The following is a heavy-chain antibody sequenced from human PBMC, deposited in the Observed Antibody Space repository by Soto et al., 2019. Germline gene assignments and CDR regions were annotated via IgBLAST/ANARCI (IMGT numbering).Heavy chain of an antibody. V-gene: IGHV1-18*01. D-gene: IGHD3-16*01. CDR1: GYIFVNYG. Sequence: QVQLVQSGDEVKKPGASVKVSCKASGYIFVNYGIAWVRQAPGQGLEWMGWISPYTGNTHSATKIQGRLTMTTDTSTSTAYMDLGMLTCDDTAVYYCVMVDNYVTPTPQDVWGQGTTVTVSS. CDR3: VMVDNYVTPTPQDV. J-gene: IGHJ6*02. CDR2: ISPYTGNT.